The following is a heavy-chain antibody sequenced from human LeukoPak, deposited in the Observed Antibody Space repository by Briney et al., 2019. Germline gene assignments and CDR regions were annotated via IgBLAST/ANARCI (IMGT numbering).Heavy chain of an antibody. CDR1: EFTVSSNY. CDR3: ARTGDSSGYYYASSLYSDY. V-gene: IGHV3-53*01. D-gene: IGHD3-22*01. CDR2: IYSGGST. J-gene: IGHJ4*02. Sequence: GGSLRLSCAASEFTVSSNYMSWVRQAPGKGLEWVSVIYSGGSTYYADSVKGRFTISRDNSKNTLYLQMNSLRAEDTAVYYCARTGDSSGYYYASSLYSDYWGQGTLVTVSS.